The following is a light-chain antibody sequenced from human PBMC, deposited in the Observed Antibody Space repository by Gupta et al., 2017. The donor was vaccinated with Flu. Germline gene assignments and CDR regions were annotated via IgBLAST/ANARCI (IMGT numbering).Light chain of an antibody. CDR2: GAS. V-gene: IGKV1-39*01. CDR3: QQSYNSPLLA. CDR1: QSISGY. Sequence: DRVTITCRASQSISGYLNWYQQKPGKAPNLLIYGASSLQSGVPSRFSGSGSGTDFTLTISTLQPEDFATYYCQQSYNSPLLAFGPGTKVEVK. J-gene: IGKJ3*01.